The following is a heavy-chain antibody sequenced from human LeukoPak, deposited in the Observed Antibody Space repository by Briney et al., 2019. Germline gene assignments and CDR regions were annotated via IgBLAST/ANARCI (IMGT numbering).Heavy chain of an antibody. CDR2: IRYDGSNK. J-gene: IGHJ4*02. V-gene: IGHV3-30*02. CDR3: AKGAYYYDSSGHDY. CDR1: GFTFSSYG. Sequence: PGGSLRLSCAASGFTFSSYGMHWVRQAPGKGLEWVAFIRYDGSNKYYADSVKGRFTISRDNSKNTLYLQMNSLRAEDTAMYYCAKGAYYYDSSGHDYWGQGTLVTVSS. D-gene: IGHD3-22*01.